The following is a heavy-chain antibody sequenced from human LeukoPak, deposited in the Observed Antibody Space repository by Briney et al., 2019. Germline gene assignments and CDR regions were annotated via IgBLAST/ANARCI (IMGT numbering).Heavy chain of an antibody. CDR3: ARKLTGTTYFDC. V-gene: IGHV3-48*03. Sequence: PGGSLRLSCAASGFAFSSYDMNWVRQAPGKGLEWVSYIHSSGTTIYYADSVKGRFTISRDSAKNSVYLRMNSPRAEDTALYYCARKLTGTTYFDCWGQGTLVTVSS. CDR2: IHSSGTTI. CDR1: GFAFSSYD. J-gene: IGHJ4*02. D-gene: IGHD1-1*01.